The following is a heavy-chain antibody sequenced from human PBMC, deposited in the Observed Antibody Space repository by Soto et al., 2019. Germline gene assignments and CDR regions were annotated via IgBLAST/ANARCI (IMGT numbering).Heavy chain of an antibody. V-gene: IGHV1-2*04. CDR2: INPNSGGT. Sequence: GASVKVSCKASGYTFTGYDMHWVRQAPGQGLEWMGWINPNSGGTNYAQKFQGWVTMTRDTSISTAYMELSRLRSDDTAVYYCARNLGGKLYGMDVWGQGTTVTVSS. D-gene: IGHD3-10*01. J-gene: IGHJ6*02. CDR3: ARNLGGKLYGMDV. CDR1: GYTFTGYD.